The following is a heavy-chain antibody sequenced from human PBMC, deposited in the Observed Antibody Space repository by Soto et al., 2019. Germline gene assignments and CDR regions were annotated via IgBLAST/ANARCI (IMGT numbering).Heavy chain of an antibody. Sequence: PGESLKISCXGSGYSFTNYWIGWVRQMPGKGLERMGIIYPGDSDTRYSPSFQGQVTISTDKSISTAYLQWSSLRASDSAMYYCARSRITGSTWTFDYWGQGTLVTVS. V-gene: IGHV5-51*01. CDR2: IYPGDSDT. CDR3: ARSRITGSTWTFDY. J-gene: IGHJ4*02. D-gene: IGHD1-20*01. CDR1: GYSFTNYW.